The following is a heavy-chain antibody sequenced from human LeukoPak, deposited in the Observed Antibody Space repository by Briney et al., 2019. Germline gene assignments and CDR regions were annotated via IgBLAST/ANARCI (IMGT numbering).Heavy chain of an antibody. V-gene: IGHV4-59*01. J-gene: IGHJ4*02. CDR2: IYYSGST. Sequence: SETLSLTCTVSGGSISSYYWSWIRQPPGKGLEWIGYIYYSGSTNYNPSLKSRVTISVDTSKNQFSLKLSSVTAADTAVYYCARVVYYDSSGYYLFDYWGQGTLSPSPQ. D-gene: IGHD3-22*01. CDR3: ARVVYYDSSGYYLFDY. CDR1: GGSISSYY.